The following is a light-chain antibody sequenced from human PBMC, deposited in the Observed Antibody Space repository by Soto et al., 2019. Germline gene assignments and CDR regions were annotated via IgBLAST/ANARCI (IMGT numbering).Light chain of an antibody. CDR2: AAS. J-gene: IGKJ5*01. Sequence: EIVLTQSPATLSLSPGERATLSCRASQSVSSYLAWYQQQPGQAPRLLIYAASRRATGIPDRFSGGGPGTDFTLTISRLEPEDIAVFYCQQYAESPITFGQGTRLEIK. CDR3: QQYAESPIT. V-gene: IGKV3-20*01. CDR1: QSVSSY.